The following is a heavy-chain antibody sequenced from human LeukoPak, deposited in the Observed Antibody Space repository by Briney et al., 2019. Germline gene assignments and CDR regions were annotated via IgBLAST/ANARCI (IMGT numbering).Heavy chain of an antibody. V-gene: IGHV3-30*02. Sequence: GGSLRHSRVASLFILSSFVLHWVRQAPARGVEGVAFIRNDGGDKYYADSVKGRFTISRDNSKNVLFLHVNSLRPEDTAVYYCAKDHNYYDSSGYLDYWGQGTLVTVSS. D-gene: IGHD3-22*01. CDR3: AKDHNYYDSSGYLDY. CDR2: IRNDGGDK. CDR1: LFILSSFV. J-gene: IGHJ4*01.